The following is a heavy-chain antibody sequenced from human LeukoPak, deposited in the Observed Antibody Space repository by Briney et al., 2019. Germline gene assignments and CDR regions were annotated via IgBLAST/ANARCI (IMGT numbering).Heavy chain of an antibody. CDR1: GGSISSYY. Sequence: SETLSLTCTVSGGSISSYYWTWIRQTPGKELEWIEYIYYSGSTNYNPSLKSRVSISVDTSRNQLSLMLTSVTAADTAVYYCARGGYSSSWSLGMDVWGQGTTVTVSS. CDR3: ARGGYSSSWSLGMDV. CDR2: IYYSGST. J-gene: IGHJ6*02. V-gene: IGHV4-59*12. D-gene: IGHD6-13*01.